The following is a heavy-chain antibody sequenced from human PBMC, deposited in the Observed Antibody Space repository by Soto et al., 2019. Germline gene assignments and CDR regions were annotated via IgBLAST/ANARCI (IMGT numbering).Heavy chain of an antibody. CDR2: IHYSGST. CDR1: GGSISSGDYY. CDR3: ARGDITGTTAIYAFDI. V-gene: IGHV4-30-4*01. Sequence: SETLSLTCTVSGGSISSGDYYWSWIRQPPGKGLEWIGYIHYSGSTYYNPSLKSRVTTSVDTSKNQFSLKLSSVTAADTAVYYCARGDITGTTAIYAFDIWGQGTMVTVSS. D-gene: IGHD1-7*01. J-gene: IGHJ3*02.